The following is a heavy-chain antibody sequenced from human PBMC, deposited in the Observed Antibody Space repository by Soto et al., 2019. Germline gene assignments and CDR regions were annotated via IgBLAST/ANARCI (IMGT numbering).Heavy chain of an antibody. CDR3: ARDSRYCSGGSCYSYYGMDV. Sequence: PSETLSLTCTVSGGSISSYYWSWIRQPPGKGLERIGYIYYSGSTNYNPSLKSRVTISVDTSKNQFSLKLSSVTAADTAVYYCARDSRYCSGGSCYSYYGMDVWGQGTTVTVSS. CDR1: GGSISSYY. D-gene: IGHD2-15*01. J-gene: IGHJ6*02. V-gene: IGHV4-59*01. CDR2: IYYSGST.